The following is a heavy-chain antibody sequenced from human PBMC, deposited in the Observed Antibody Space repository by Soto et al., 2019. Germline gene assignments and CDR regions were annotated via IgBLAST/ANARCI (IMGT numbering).Heavy chain of an antibody. Sequence: QVQLVQSGAEVKKPGSSVKVSCKASGGTFSSYAISWVRQAPGQGLEWMGGIIPIFGTANYAQKFQGRVTXXAXECXSTAYMELSSLRSEDTAVYYCARGGDSNSGNWFDPWGQGTLVTVSS. V-gene: IGHV1-69*12. CDR1: GGTFSSYA. CDR3: ARGGDSNSGNWFDP. D-gene: IGHD4-4*01. CDR2: IIPIFGTA. J-gene: IGHJ5*02.